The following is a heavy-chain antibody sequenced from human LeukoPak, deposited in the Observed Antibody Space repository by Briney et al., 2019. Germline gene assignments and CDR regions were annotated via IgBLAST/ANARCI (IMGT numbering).Heavy chain of an antibody. J-gene: IGHJ6*03. D-gene: IGHD3-22*01. CDR1: GGSISSSSYY. V-gene: IGHV4-39*01. CDR3: ARAPYYDSSRSLSYYYYMDV. CDR2: IYYSGST. Sequence: SETLSLTFTVSGGSISSSSYYWGWIRQPPGKGLEWIGSIYYSGSTHYNPSLKSRVTISVDTSKNQFSLKLSSVTAADTAVYYCARAPYYDSSRSLSYYYYMDVWGKGTTVTISS.